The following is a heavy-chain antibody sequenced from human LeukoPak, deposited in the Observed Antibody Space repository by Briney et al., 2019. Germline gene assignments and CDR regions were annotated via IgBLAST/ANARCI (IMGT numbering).Heavy chain of an antibody. Sequence: PGGSLRLSCAASGITFSNHGMHWVRQAPGKGLEWVALIWYDGSNKYYADSVKGRFTISRDNSKTTLYLQMNSLTAEDTAVYYCATDLGSSRPNFWGQGILVTVSS. V-gene: IGHV3-33*01. CDR3: ATDLGSSRPNF. CDR2: IWYDGSNK. CDR1: GITFSNHG. D-gene: IGHD6-13*01. J-gene: IGHJ4*02.